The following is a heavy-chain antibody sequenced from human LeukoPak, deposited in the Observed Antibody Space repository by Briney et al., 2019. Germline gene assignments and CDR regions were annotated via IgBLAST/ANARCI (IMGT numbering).Heavy chain of an antibody. Sequence: ASVKVSCKASGYTFSTYVIRWVRQAPGQGLEWMGWISAYNGNTKYVQKFQGRVTMTRDTSTSTVYMELSSLRSEDTAVYYCAREGGYSYGYDKGGPFDYWGQGTLVTVSS. CDR3: AREGGYSYGYDKGGPFDY. V-gene: IGHV1-18*01. CDR2: ISAYNGNT. D-gene: IGHD5-18*01. CDR1: GYTFSTYV. J-gene: IGHJ4*02.